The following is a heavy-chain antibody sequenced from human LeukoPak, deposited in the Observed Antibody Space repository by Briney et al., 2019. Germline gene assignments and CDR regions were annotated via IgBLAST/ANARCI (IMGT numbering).Heavy chain of an antibody. V-gene: IGHV3-66*01. Sequence: GGSLRLSCAASGFTVSSNYMSWVRQAPGKGLEWVSVIYSGGSTYYADSVKGRFAISRDNSKNTLYLQMNSLRAEDTAVYYCARDRGSYRDWYFDLWGRGTLVTVSS. D-gene: IGHD1-26*01. CDR2: IYSGGST. CDR3: ARDRGSYRDWYFDL. CDR1: GFTVSSNY. J-gene: IGHJ2*01.